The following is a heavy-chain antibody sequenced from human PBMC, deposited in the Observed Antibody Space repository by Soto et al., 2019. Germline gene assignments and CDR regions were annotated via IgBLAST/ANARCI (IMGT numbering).Heavy chain of an antibody. J-gene: IGHJ6*02. D-gene: IGHD3-10*01. CDR2: ISKDGGSE. CDR1: GFTLVSYS. Sequence: GGSLRLSCASSGFTLVSYSLHWVRQPPGKGLEWVAVISKDGGSEHYADSVRGRFTISRDHSKSTLYLEMISLRTEDTAVYFCARDVGLGDLSPRRYYYNVMDVWGRGTTVTVSS. V-gene: IGHV3-30*04. CDR3: ARDVGLGDLSPRRYYYNVMDV.